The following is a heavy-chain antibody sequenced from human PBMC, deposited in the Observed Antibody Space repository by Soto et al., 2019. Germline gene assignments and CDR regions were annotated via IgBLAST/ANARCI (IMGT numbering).Heavy chain of an antibody. CDR2: TYYRSKWYN. CDR3: ARGRVSSSWSPAYYGMDV. Sequence: PAQTLSLTCAISGDSVSSNSAAWNWIRQSPSRGLEWLGRTYYRSKWYNDYAVSVKSRITINPDTSKNQFSLQLNSVTPEDTAVYYCARGRVSSSWSPAYYGMDVWGQGTTITVSS. CDR1: GDSVSSNSAA. V-gene: IGHV6-1*01. J-gene: IGHJ6*02. D-gene: IGHD6-13*01.